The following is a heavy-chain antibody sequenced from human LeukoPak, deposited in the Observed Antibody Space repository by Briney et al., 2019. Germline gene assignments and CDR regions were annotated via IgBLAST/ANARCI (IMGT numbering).Heavy chain of an antibody. V-gene: IGHV1-8*03. CDR2: VNPYNDKT. D-gene: IGHD3-10*01. CDR3: ARGRRLRGVTSRPIYYYYYMDV. Sequence: ASVKVSCKASGYTFNTFDINWVRQATGQGPEWMGWVNPYNDKTVYAPKFRGRVSISSNNSITTAYMEFSGLKSDDTAVYYCARGRRLRGVTSRPIYYYYYMDVWGGGTTVTVSS. CDR1: GYTFNTFD. J-gene: IGHJ6*03.